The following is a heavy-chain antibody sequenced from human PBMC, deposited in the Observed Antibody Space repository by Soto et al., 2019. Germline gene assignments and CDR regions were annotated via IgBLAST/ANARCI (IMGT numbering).Heavy chain of an antibody. V-gene: IGHV1-3*04. CDR1: GYVFTSYS. J-gene: IGHJ6*02. CDR3: ARGDYDLSTGHSDPYGMDV. CDR2: INTDNGDT. Sequence: ASVKVSCKASGYVFTSYSMHWVYQAPVRVLQWVGWINTDNGDTKYSQKFKDRVTISRDKSATTAYMELNSLTSEDTAVYYCARGDYDLSTGHSDPYGMDVWG. D-gene: IGHD3-9*01.